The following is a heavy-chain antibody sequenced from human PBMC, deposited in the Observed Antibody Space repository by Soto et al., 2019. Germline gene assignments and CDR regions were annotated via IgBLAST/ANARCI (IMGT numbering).Heavy chain of an antibody. V-gene: IGHV3-30-3*01. CDR1: GFTFSSYA. D-gene: IGHD4-17*01. J-gene: IGHJ4*02. Sequence: QVQLVESGGGVVQPGRSLRLSCAASGFTFSSYAMHWVRQAPGKGLEWVAVISYDGSNKYYADSVKGRFTISRDNSKHTLYLQMNSLRAEDTAVYYCARDLGATVTTETADYWGQGPMVTVSS. CDR3: ARDLGATVTTETADY. CDR2: ISYDGSNK.